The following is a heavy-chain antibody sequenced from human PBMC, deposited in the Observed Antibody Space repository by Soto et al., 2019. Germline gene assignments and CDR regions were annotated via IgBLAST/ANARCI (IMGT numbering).Heavy chain of an antibody. V-gene: IGHV4-34*01. CDR2: INHSGST. D-gene: IGHD3-10*01. J-gene: IGHJ6*02. CDR1: GGSFSGYY. CDR3: ARGGNMVRGVIPNYYGMDV. Sequence: SETLSLTCAVYGGSFSGYYWSWIRQPAGKGLEWIGEINHSGSTNYNPSLKSRVTISVDTSKNQFSLKLSSVTAADTAVYYCARGGNMVRGVIPNYYGMDVWGQGTTVT.